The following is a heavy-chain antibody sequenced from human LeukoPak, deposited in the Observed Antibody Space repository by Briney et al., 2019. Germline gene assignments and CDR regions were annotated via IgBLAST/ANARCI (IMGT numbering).Heavy chain of an antibody. D-gene: IGHD3-9*01. Sequence: ASVNVSCKVSGYTLTELSMHWVRRAPGKGLEWMGGFDPEDGETIYAQKFQGRVTMTEDTSTDTAYMELSSLRSEDTAVYYCATYDILTGYYIRRVYHWFDPWGQGTLVTVSS. J-gene: IGHJ5*02. CDR1: GYTLTELS. CDR3: ATYDILTGYYIRRVYHWFDP. CDR2: FDPEDGET. V-gene: IGHV1-24*01.